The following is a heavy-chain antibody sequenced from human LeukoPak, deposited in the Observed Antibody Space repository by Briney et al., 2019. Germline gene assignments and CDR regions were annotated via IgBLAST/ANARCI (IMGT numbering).Heavy chain of an antibody. CDR1: GGSISSSSYY. D-gene: IGHD6-6*01. J-gene: IGHJ4*02. Sequence: SETLSLTCTVSGGSISSSSYYWGWIRQPPGKGLEWIGSIYYSGSTYYNPSLKSRVTISVDTSKNQFSLKLSSVTAADTAVYYCARGFGIAAPASYYFDYWGQGTLVTVSS. CDR3: ARGFGIAAPASYYFDY. V-gene: IGHV4-39*01. CDR2: IYYSGST.